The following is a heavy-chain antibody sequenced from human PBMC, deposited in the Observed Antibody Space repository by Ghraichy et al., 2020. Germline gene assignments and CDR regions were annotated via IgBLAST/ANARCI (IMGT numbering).Heavy chain of an antibody. V-gene: IGHV4-59*01. J-gene: IGHJ4*02. CDR1: GASTSSYY. Sequence: SETLSLTCAVSGASTSSYYWSWIRQPPGKGLEWIGYIYNSGSTNYNPSLKSRVTISVDTSKNQLSLKLTSVTAADTAVYYCATGANSWGLLPNYYFDYWGQGTLVTVSS. CDR3: ATGANSWGLLPNYYFDY. D-gene: IGHD3-16*01. CDR2: IYNSGST.